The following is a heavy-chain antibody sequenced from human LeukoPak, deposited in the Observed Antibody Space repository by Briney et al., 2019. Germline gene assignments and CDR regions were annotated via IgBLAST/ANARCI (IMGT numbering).Heavy chain of an antibody. Sequence: AGSLRLSCAASGFTFSSYGMHWVRQAPGKGLEWVAVIWSDGSNKYYADSVKGRVTISRDNSKNTLFLQLNSLRAEDAAVYYCAKTYMWSIDAFHIWGQGTMVTVSS. J-gene: IGHJ3*02. CDR1: GFTFSSYG. V-gene: IGHV3-33*06. D-gene: IGHD2-8*02. CDR2: IWSDGSNK. CDR3: AKTYMWSIDAFHI.